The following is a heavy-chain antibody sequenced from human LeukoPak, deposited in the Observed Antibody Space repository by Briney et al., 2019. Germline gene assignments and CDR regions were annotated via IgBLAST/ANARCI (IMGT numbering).Heavy chain of an antibody. Sequence: ASVKVSCKASGYTFTSYGISWVRQAHGQGLEWMGWISAYNGNTNYAQKLQGRVTMTTDTSTSTAYTELRSLRSDDTAVYYCARVVIGSVVYYYYYGMDVWGQGTTVTVSS. CDR2: ISAYNGNT. J-gene: IGHJ6*02. CDR3: ARVVIGSVVYYYYYGMDV. CDR1: GYTFTSYG. V-gene: IGHV1-18*01. D-gene: IGHD2-2*01.